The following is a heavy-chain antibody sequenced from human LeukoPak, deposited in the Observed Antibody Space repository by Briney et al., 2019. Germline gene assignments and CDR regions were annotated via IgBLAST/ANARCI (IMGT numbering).Heavy chain of an antibody. CDR2: ISAYNGNT. CDR3: ARESQWLALSIFDY. D-gene: IGHD6-19*01. Sequence: ASXTVSCKASGYTFTSYGISWVRQAPGQGLEWMGWISAYNGNTNYAQKLQGRVTMTTDTSTSTAYMELRSLRSDDTAVYYCARESQWLALSIFDYWGQGTLVTVSS. CDR1: GYTFTSYG. J-gene: IGHJ4*02. V-gene: IGHV1-18*01.